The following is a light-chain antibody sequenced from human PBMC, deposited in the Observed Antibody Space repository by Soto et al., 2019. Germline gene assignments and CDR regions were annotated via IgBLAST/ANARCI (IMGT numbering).Light chain of an antibody. CDR1: QSISSW. CDR3: QQYNSYPWT. Sequence: DIQMTQSPSTLSTSVGDRVTITCRASQSISSWLAWYQQKPGKAPKLLIYDASSLESGVPSRFSGSGSGPEFTLTISSLHPGDFATYYCQQYNSYPWTFGQGTRVELK. J-gene: IGKJ1*01. CDR2: DAS. V-gene: IGKV1-5*01.